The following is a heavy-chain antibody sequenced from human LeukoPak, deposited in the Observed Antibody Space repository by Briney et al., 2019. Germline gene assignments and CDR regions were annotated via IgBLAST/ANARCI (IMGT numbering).Heavy chain of an antibody. D-gene: IGHD3-10*01. CDR3: ARDRRTSYRITMVRGARYPEFDY. V-gene: IGHV1-46*01. J-gene: IGHJ4*02. Sequence: ASVKVSCKASGYTFTSNYIHWVRQAPGQGLEWMGMIYPRDGSTSYAQKFQGRVTVTRDTSTSTVHMELSGLRSEDTAVYYCARDRRTSYRITMVRGARYPEFDYWGQGTLVTVSS. CDR2: IYPRDGST. CDR1: GYTFTSNY.